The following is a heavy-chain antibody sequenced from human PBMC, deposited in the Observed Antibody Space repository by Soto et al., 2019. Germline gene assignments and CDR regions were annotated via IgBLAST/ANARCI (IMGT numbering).Heavy chain of an antibody. CDR1: GFTFSSYS. D-gene: IGHD2-2*01. Sequence: PGGSLRLSCAASGFTFSSYSMNWDRQAPGKGLEWVSYISSSSNTIYYADSVKGRFTISRDNAKNSLYLQMNSLRAEDTAVYYCARDPRYCSSTSCYVTNYYYYYYMDVWGKGTTVTVSS. CDR2: ISSSSNTI. J-gene: IGHJ6*03. CDR3: ARDPRYCSSTSCYVTNYYYYYYMDV. V-gene: IGHV3-48*01.